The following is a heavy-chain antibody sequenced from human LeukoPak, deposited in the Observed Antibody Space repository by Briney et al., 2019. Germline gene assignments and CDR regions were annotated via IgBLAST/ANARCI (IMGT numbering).Heavy chain of an antibody. D-gene: IGHD1-26*01. CDR3: AKDLALLHSGSYSAFDY. V-gene: IGHV3-23*01. Sequence: GGSLRLSCAASGFTFSSYAMSWVRRAPGKGLEWVSTISGSGGSTYYEDSVKGRFTISRDKSNNTLYLQMNSLRAEDTALYYCAKDLALLHSGSYSAFDYWGQGTLVTVSS. CDR2: ISGSGGST. CDR1: GFTFSSYA. J-gene: IGHJ4*02.